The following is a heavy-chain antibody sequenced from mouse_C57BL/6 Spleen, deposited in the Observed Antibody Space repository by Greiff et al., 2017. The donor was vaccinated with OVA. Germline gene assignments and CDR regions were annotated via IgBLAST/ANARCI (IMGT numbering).Heavy chain of an antibody. J-gene: IGHJ2*01. CDR2: ISDGGSYT. D-gene: IGHD1-1*01. Sequence: EVQGVESGGGLVKPGGSLKLSCAASGFTFSSYAMSWVRQTPEKRLEWVATISDGGSYTYYPDNVKGRFTISRDNAKNNLYLQMSHLKSEDTAMYYCARVGTTVVEDYFDYWGQGTTLTVSS. CDR1: GFTFSSYA. V-gene: IGHV5-4*01. CDR3: ARVGTTVVEDYFDY.